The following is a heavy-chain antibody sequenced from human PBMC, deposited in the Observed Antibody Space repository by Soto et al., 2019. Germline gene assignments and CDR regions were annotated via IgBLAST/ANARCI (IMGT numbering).Heavy chain of an antibody. CDR2: INAGNGNT. CDR1: GYTFTSYA. V-gene: IGHV1-3*01. CDR3: SRADSITSYSLDY. Sequence: QVQLVQSGAEVKKPGASVKVSCKASGYTFTSYAMHWVRQAPGQRLEWMGWINAGNGNTKYSQKFQGRVTITRDTSPSTAYMELSSLRSEDTPVYYCSRADSITSYSLDYCRQGTLVTVSS. D-gene: IGHD2-15*01. J-gene: IGHJ4*02.